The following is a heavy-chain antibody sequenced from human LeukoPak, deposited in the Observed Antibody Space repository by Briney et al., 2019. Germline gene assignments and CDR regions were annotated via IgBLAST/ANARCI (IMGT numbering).Heavy chain of an antibody. D-gene: IGHD3-10*01. CDR3: TRVRYYGSGSTFDY. J-gene: IGHJ4*02. CDR1: GGSVGRDNYS. Sequence: SETLSLTCTVSGGSVGRDNYSWSWIRQPPGKGLEWIGYISYSGSTNYNPSLKSRVTISVDTSKNQFSLKLRSVTAADTAVYYCTRVRYYGSGSTFDYWGQGTLVTVSS. V-gene: IGHV4-61*01. CDR2: ISYSGST.